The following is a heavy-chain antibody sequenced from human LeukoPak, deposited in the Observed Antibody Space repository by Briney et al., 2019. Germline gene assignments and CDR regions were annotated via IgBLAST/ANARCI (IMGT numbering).Heavy chain of an antibody. CDR3: ARDTTVASGMQF. CDR1: GGSISTFS. Sequence: SETLSLTCTVSGGSISTFSWSWVRQSPGKGLEWIGSIYISATNFNPSFKSRVAMSVDTSKNQFSLRLNSVTTADSAVYCCARDTTVASGMQFWGQGTLVTVSS. D-gene: IGHD4-23*01. V-gene: IGHV4-4*07. J-gene: IGHJ4*02. CDR2: IYISAT.